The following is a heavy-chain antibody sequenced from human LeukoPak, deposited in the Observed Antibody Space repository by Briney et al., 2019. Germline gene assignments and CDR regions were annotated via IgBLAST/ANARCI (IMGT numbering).Heavy chain of an antibody. Sequence: PGVSLRLSCAVSGYIFSDHYIDWVRQAPGKGLEWVGHTKNKAENFATEYAASVIGRFTISRDDSTNSVFLQMSSLKTDDTAVYYCTRWRSGVSDWGQGTLVTVSS. J-gene: IGHJ4*02. D-gene: IGHD3-3*01. V-gene: IGHV3-72*01. CDR3: TRWRSGVSD. CDR2: TKNKAENFAT. CDR1: GYIFSDHY.